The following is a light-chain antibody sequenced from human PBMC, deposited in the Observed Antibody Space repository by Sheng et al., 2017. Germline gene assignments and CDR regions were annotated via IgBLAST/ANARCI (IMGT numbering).Light chain of an antibody. J-gene: IGKJ2*01. CDR1: QSISSY. CDR2: KAS. Sequence: DIQMTQSPSSLSASVGDRVTITCRASQSISSYLNWYQQKPGKAPKLLIYKASTLESGVPSRFSGSGSGTKFTLTITSLQPDDFATYYCQQYNTYLYTFGQGTKLEIK. CDR3: QQYNTYLYT. V-gene: IGKV1-5*03.